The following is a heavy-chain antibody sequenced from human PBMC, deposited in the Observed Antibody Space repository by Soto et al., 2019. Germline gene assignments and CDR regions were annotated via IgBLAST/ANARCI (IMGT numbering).Heavy chain of an antibody. CDR2: INRSGST. Sequence: PSETLSLTCAVYGGSFSGYYWSWIRQPPGKGLEWIGEINRSGSTNYNPSLKSRVTISVDTSKNQFSLKLSSVTAADTAVYYCARGGGRESYIDYWGQGTMVTVYS. V-gene: IGHV4-34*01. D-gene: IGHD3-10*01. CDR3: ARGGGRESYIDY. CDR1: GGSFSGYY. J-gene: IGHJ4*02.